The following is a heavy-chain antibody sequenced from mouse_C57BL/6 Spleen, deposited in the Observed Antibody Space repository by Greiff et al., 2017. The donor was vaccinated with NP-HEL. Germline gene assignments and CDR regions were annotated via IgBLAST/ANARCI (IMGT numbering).Heavy chain of an antibody. CDR1: GYSITSGYY. Sequence: DVQLQESGPGLVKPSQSLSLTCSVTGYSITSGYYWNWIRQFPGNKLEWMGYISYDGSNNYNPSLKNRISITRDTSKNQFFLKLNSVTTEDTATYYCARGNLAYYSNYYAMDYWGQGTSVTVSS. CDR3: ARGNLAYYSNYYAMDY. J-gene: IGHJ4*01. CDR2: ISYDGSN. D-gene: IGHD2-5*01. V-gene: IGHV3-6*01.